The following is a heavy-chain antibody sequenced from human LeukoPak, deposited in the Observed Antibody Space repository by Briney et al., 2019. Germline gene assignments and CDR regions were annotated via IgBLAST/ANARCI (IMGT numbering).Heavy chain of an antibody. D-gene: IGHD3-22*01. CDR1: GFTFSSYS. J-gene: IGHJ4*02. Sequence: GGSLRLSCAASGFTFSSYSMNWVRQAPGKGLEWVSYISSSSSTIYYADSVKGRFTISRDNAKNSLYLQMNSLRAEDTAVYYCARMTPQYMYGSSDYHYNYFDHWGQGTLVTVSS. V-gene: IGHV3-48*01. CDR2: ISSSSSTI. CDR3: ARMTPQYMYGSSDYHYNYFDH.